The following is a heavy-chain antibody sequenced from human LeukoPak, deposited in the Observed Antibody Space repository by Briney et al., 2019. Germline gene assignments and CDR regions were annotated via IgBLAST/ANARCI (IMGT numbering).Heavy chain of an antibody. CDR2: IRYDGSNK. J-gene: IGHJ3*02. Sequence: GGSLRLSCAASGFTFSSFGMHWVRQAPGKGLEWVAFIRYDGSNKYYADSLKGRFTISRDNSKNTVYLQMNSLRAEDTAVYYCAKDRAGVECSSTSCYLFDIWGQGTMVTVSS. D-gene: IGHD2-2*01. V-gene: IGHV3-30*02. CDR3: AKDRAGVECSSTSCYLFDI. CDR1: GFTFSSFG.